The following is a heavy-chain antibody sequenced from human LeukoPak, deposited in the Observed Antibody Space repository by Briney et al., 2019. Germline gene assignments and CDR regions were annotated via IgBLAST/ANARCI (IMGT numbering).Heavy chain of an antibody. CDR2: IYYTGST. V-gene: IGHV4-31*03. CDR3: ARRLNAFDI. Sequence: SETLSLTCTVSGGSINSATYYWSWIRQHPGKGLEWIGYIYYTGSTFYNPSLKSRVTMSVDTSKNQFSLRLNSVTAADTAVYYWARRLNAFDIWGQGTLVTVSS. D-gene: IGHD6-25*01. CDR1: GGSINSATYY. J-gene: IGHJ3*02.